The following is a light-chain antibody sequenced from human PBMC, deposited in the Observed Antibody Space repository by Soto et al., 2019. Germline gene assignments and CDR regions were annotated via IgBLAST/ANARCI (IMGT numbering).Light chain of an antibody. J-gene: IGKJ2*01. V-gene: IGKV1-6*01. Sequence: AIQMTQSPSSLSASVGDRVTITCRASQDIRNHLAWYQQKPGTAPKVLISAASSLQTGVPSRFSGSGSGTDFTLTISSQQPEDFATYYCLQDFNFPFTFGQGTKLEVK. CDR1: QDIRNH. CDR3: LQDFNFPFT. CDR2: AAS.